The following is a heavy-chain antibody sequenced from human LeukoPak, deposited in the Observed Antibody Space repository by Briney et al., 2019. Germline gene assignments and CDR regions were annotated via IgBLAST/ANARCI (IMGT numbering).Heavy chain of an antibody. J-gene: IGHJ6*03. D-gene: IGHD1-14*01. Sequence: ASVKVSCKASGYTFTGYYMHWVRQAPGQGLEWMGWMNPNSGNTGYAQKFQGRVTITRNTSISTAYMELSSLRSEDTAVYYCARAPRLTTYYYYYYMDVWGKGTTVTVSS. CDR2: MNPNSGNT. CDR1: GYTFTGYY. V-gene: IGHV1-8*03. CDR3: ARAPRLTTYYYYYYMDV.